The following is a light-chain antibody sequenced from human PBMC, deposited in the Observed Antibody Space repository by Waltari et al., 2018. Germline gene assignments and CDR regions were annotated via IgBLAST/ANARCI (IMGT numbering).Light chain of an antibody. CDR3: QQYYSALWT. CDR2: WAS. CDR1: QSVLYSSNNKNY. Sequence: DIVMTQSPDSLPVSLGERATMNCKSSQSVLYSSNNKNYLAWYQQKPGQPPKLLIHWASTRESGVPDRFSGSGSGTDFTLTISSPQAEDVAVYYCQQYYSALWTFGQGTKVEIK. V-gene: IGKV4-1*01. J-gene: IGKJ1*01.